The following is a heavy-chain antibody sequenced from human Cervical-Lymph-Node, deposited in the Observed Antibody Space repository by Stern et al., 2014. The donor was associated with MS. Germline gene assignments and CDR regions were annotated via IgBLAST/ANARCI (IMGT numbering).Heavy chain of an antibody. Sequence: VQLVESGGGVVQPGGSQRLSCTASGFTFEDYAMEWVRQVPGKGLEGVAMIWDDGSQKYYGGSVRGRFPVSRDNSRNNQNLQMKSLSLEDPAVYYCAKKIPDYYYYAMDVWGQGPTVTVSS. J-gene: IGHJ6*02. V-gene: IGHV3-33*06. CDR3: AKKIPDYYYYAMDV. CDR2: IWDDGSQK. CDR1: GFTFEDYA.